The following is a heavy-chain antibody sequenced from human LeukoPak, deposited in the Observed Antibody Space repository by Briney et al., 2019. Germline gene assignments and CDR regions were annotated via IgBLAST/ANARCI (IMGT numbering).Heavy chain of an antibody. CDR3: TAIREYCDSAGCYSPYFYYYMDV. D-gene: IGHD2-15*01. CDR1: GFTFCNAW. CDR2: IKTKQGGGTT. Sequence: PGGSLRLSCAASGFTFCNAWMNWVRQAPGKGLEWVGRIKTKQGGGTTDYATPVKGRFTISRDDSRNTLYLQMNSLRTDDTAIYYCTAIREYCDSAGCYSPYFYYYMDVWGKGTTVAVSS. V-gene: IGHV3-15*01. J-gene: IGHJ6*03.